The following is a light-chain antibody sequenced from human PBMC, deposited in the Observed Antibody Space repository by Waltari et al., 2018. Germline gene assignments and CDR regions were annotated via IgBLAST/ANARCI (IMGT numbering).Light chain of an antibody. CDR1: SSDVGNYDL. V-gene: IGLV2-23*02. J-gene: IGLJ2*01. Sequence: QSALTHPASVSGSPGQSITISCTGTSSDVGNYDLVSWYQQHPGKAPKLMIYEVTKRPSWVSNRFSGSKSGNTASLTVSGLQAEDEADYYCCSYAGSGTLVFGGGTKLTVL. CDR2: EVT. CDR3: CSYAGSGTLV.